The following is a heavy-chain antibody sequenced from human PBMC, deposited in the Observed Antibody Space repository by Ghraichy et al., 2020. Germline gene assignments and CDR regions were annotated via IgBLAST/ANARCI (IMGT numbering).Heavy chain of an antibody. J-gene: IGHJ4*02. D-gene: IGHD1-26*01. CDR2: IYYSVST. V-gene: IGHV4-39*01. CDR3: ARAPSGSYGVYFDY. CDR1: GVSISSSSYY. Sequence: GSLRLSCTVSGVSISSSSYYWGWIRQPPGKGLEWIGSIYYSVSTYYNASLKSRVTISVDTSKKQFSLKLSSVTAADTAVYYCARAPSGSYGVYFDYWGQGTLVTVSS.